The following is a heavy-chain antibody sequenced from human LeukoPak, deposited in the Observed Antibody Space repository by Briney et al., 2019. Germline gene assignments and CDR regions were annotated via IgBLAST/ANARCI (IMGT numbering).Heavy chain of an antibody. CDR1: GFTFSSDA. CDR2: IWYDGSNK. Sequence: GGSLRLSCAASAASGFTFSSDAMHWVRQAPGKGLEWVAVIWYDGSNKSSGDSVQGRFTISRDNSKNTVYLQMNSLRAEDTAVYYCAKDISGGSGYSQSLQYWGQGTLVTVSS. D-gene: IGHD3-22*01. J-gene: IGHJ1*01. V-gene: IGHV3-33*06. CDR3: AKDISGGSGYSQSLQY.